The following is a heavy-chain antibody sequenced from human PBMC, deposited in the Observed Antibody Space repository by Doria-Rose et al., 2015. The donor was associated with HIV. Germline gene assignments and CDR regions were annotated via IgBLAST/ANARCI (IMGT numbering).Heavy chain of an antibody. V-gene: IGHV4-31*02. CDR3: ARMGSYRELDY. D-gene: IGHD3-3*01. J-gene: IGHJ4*02. Sequence: GKGLDSLGYTYYPGPSDYSPSLKSRLNMAVDTSKNQFSLKLSFVTVADTAVYYCARMGSYRELDYWGQGALVIVSA. CDR2: TYYPGPS.